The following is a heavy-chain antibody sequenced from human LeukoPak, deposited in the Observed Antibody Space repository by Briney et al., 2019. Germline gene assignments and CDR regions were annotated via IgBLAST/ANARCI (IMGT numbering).Heavy chain of an antibody. CDR1: GGTFSSYA. D-gene: IGHD5-18*01. V-gene: IGHV1-69*05. CDR2: IIPIFGTA. J-gene: IGHJ4*02. Sequence: ASVKVSCKASGGTFSSYAISWVRQAPGQGLEWMGRIIPIFGTANYAQKFQGRVTITTDESTSTAYMELSSLRSEDTAVYYCATLGYSYGLFDYWGQGALVTVSS. CDR3: ATLGYSYGLFDY.